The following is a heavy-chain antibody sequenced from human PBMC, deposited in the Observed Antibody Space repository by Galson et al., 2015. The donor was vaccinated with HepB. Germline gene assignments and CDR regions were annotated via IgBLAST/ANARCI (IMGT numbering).Heavy chain of an antibody. D-gene: IGHD3-3*01. CDR2: IVVGSGNT. Sequence: SVKVSCKASGFTFTSSAMQWVRQARGQRLEWIGWIVVGSGNTNYAQKFQERVTITRDMSTSTAYMELSSLRSEDTAVYYCAATRDYDFWSGYYAKGRDYYYYGMDVWGQGTTVTVS. CDR1: GFTFTSSA. J-gene: IGHJ6*02. CDR3: AATRDYDFWSGYYAKGRDYYYYGMDV. V-gene: IGHV1-58*02.